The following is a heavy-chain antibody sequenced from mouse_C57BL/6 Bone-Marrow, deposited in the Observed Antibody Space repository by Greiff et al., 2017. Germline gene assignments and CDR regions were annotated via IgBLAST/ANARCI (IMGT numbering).Heavy chain of an antibody. CDR2: IWSGGST. J-gene: IGHJ2*01. V-gene: IGHV2-2*01. CDR3: ARKAYGSSLDY. CDR1: GFSLTSYG. D-gene: IGHD1-1*01. Sequence: QVQLQQPGPGLVQPSQSLSITCTVSGFSLTSYGVHWVRQSPGKGLEWLGVIWSGGSTDYNAAFISRLSISKYYSKGQVFFKMNSLQADDTAICSCARKAYGSSLDYWGQGTTLTVSS.